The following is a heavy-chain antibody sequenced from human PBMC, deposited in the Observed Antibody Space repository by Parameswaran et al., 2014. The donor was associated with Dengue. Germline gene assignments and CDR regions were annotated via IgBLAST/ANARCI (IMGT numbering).Heavy chain of an antibody. J-gene: IGHJ3*02. Sequence: ASETLSLTCTVSGGSISSGGYYWSWIRQHPGKGLEWIGYIYYSGSTYYNPSLKSRVTISVDTSKNQFSLKLSSVTAADTAVYYCARSSPSNIVATITDAFDIWGQGTMVTVSS. V-gene: IGHV4-31*03. CDR2: IYYSGST. CDR1: GGSISSGGYY. CDR3: ARSSPSNIVATITDAFDI. D-gene: IGHD5-12*01.